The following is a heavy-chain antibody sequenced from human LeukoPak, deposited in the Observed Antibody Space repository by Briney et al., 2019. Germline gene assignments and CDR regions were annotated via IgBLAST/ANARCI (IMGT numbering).Heavy chain of an antibody. V-gene: IGHV3-66*01. CDR3: ARDGEYSYGYGFDY. CDR1: GFSVNNLY. CDR2: IYSGDRT. Sequence: PAGSLRLSCAASGFSVNNLYMSWVRQAPGKGLEWVSVIYSGDRTYYADSVKGRFTISRDTSKNTVYLQMNSLRPEETAVYYCARDGEYSYGYGFDYWGQGTLVTVSS. J-gene: IGHJ4*02. D-gene: IGHD5-18*01.